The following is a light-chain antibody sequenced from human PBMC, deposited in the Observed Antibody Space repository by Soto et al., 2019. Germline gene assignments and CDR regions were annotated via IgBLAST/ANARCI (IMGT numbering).Light chain of an antibody. J-gene: IGLJ7*01. CDR3: QTWGTGIAV. CDR2: LNSDGSH. Sequence: QLVLTQSPSASASLGASVKLTCTLSSGHSSYAIAWHQQQPEKGPRYLMKLNSDGSHSKGDGIPDRFSGSSSGAERYLTISSLQSEDEVDCYCQTWGTGIAVFGGGTQLTVL. V-gene: IGLV4-69*01. CDR1: SGHSSYA.